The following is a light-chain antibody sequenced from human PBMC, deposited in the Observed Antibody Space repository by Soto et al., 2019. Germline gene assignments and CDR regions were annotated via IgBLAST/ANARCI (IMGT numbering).Light chain of an antibody. V-gene: IGKV1-9*01. Sequence: DIQLTQSPSFLSASVGDRVTITCRASQDISTYLAWYQQKPGKAPKLLIYAACTLQSGVPSRFSGSGSGTEFTLTISSLQPEDFATYSCQQLNTYPPLTFGGGTKVEIK. CDR3: QQLNTYPPLT. J-gene: IGKJ4*01. CDR1: QDISTY. CDR2: AAC.